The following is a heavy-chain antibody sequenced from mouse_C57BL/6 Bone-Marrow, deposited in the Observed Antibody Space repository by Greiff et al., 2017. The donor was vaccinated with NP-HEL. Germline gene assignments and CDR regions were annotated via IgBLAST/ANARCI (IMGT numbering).Heavy chain of an antibody. Sequence: VQLKESGPVLVKPGASVKMSCKASGYTFTDYYMNWVKQSHGKSLEWIGVINPYNGGTSYNQKFKGKATLTVDKSSSTAYMELNSLTSEDSAVYYCARSFPYYGSSYVAYWGQGTLVTVSA. J-gene: IGHJ3*01. D-gene: IGHD1-1*01. CDR3: ARSFPYYGSSYVAY. CDR1: GYTFTDYY. CDR2: INPYNGGT. V-gene: IGHV1-19*01.